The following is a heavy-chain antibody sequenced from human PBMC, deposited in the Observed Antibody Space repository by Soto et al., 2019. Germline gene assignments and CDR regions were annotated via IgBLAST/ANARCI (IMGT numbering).Heavy chain of an antibody. J-gene: IGHJ5*02. D-gene: IGHD3-10*01. CDR1: GGSFSGYY. V-gene: IGHV4-34*01. CDR2: INHSGST. Sequence: QVQLQQWGAGLLKPSETLSLTCAVYGGSFSGYYWSWIRQPPGKGLEWIGEINHSGSTNYNPSLKGRVTISVDTSKNQFSLKLSSVTAADTAVYYCARGRTPMVRVRGWFDPWGQGTLVTVSS. CDR3: ARGRTPMVRVRGWFDP.